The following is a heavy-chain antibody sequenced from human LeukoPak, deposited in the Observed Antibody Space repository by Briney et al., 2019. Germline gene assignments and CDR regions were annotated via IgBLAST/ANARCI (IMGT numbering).Heavy chain of an antibody. Sequence: PSETLSLTCTVSGGSISSSSYYWGWIRQPPGKGLEWIGSIYYSGSTYYNPSLKSRVTISVDTSKNQFSLKLSSVTAADTAVYYCARGPYYDFWSGYRGFNWFDPWGQGTLVTVSS. CDR2: IYYSGST. CDR1: GGSISSSSYY. D-gene: IGHD3-3*01. V-gene: IGHV4-39*07. J-gene: IGHJ5*02. CDR3: ARGPYYDFWSGYRGFNWFDP.